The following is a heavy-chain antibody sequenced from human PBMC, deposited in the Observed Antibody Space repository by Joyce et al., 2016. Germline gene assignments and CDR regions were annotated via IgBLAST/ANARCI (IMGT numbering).Heavy chain of an antibody. D-gene: IGHD1-7*01. CDR3: ARSFGSRNYFAFDF. CDR1: GDSMTSYY. J-gene: IGHJ3*01. V-gene: IGHV4-59*01. Sequence: QVQLQESGPGLVKPSETLSLTCTVSGDSMTSYYWSWIRQPPGKGLEWIGYIFHSGITNYNSSLKSRVTISVDTSKKQCSLRLNSVTAADTAVYYCARSFGSRNYFAFDFWGQGTMVTVSS. CDR2: IFHSGIT.